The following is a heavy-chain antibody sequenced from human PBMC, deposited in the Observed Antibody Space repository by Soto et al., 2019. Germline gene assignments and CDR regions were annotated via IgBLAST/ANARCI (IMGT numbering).Heavy chain of an antibody. J-gene: IGHJ3*02. D-gene: IGHD1-1*01. CDR3: AGEGGASLTERAFDI. Sequence: QVQLVQSGAEVKKPGSSVKVSCKASGGTFSSYAISWVRQAPGQELVWMGGIIPIFGTANYAQKFKGRVTITADEPTSTAYMEVRSLRPEDTAVYYGAGEGGASLTERAFDIWGQGTLVTVSS. V-gene: IGHV1-69*01. CDR2: IIPIFGTA. CDR1: GGTFSSYA.